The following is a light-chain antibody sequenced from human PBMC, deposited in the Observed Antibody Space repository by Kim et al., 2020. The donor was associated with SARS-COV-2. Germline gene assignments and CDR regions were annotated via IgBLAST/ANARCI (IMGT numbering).Light chain of an antibody. CDR3: QQSYSTPPYT. Sequence: DIQMTQSPSSLSASVGDRVTITCRASQNISSYLNWYQQKPGKAPKLLIYAASSLQSGVPSRFSGSGSGTDFTLTISSLQPEDFATYYCQQSYSTPPYTFGQGTKLEI. V-gene: IGKV1-39*01. J-gene: IGKJ2*01. CDR1: QNISSY. CDR2: AAS.